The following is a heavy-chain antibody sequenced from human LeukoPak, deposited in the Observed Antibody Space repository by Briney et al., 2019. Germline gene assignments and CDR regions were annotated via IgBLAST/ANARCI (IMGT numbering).Heavy chain of an antibody. CDR2: FDPEDGET. Sequence: ASVKVSCKVSGYTLTELSMHWVRQAPGKGLEWMGGFDPEDGETIYAQKFQGRVTMTEDTSTDTAYMELSSLRSEDTAVYYCATDRGSDWYFDLWGRGTLVTVSS. V-gene: IGHV1-24*01. D-gene: IGHD3-10*01. J-gene: IGHJ2*01. CDR1: GYTLTELS. CDR3: ATDRGSDWYFDL.